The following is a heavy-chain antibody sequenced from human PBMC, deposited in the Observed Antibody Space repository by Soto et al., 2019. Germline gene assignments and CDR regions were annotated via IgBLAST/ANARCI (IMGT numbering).Heavy chain of an antibody. CDR3: TMGSWDHYYYYGMDV. CDR2: ISAYNGNA. Sequence: VASVKVSCKASGYTFTSYGISWVRQAPGQGLEWMGWISAYNGNANYAQKLQGRVTMTTDTSTSTAYMELRSLRSDDTAVYYCTMGSWDHYYYYGMDVWGQGTTVTVSS. J-gene: IGHJ6*02. V-gene: IGHV1-18*04. CDR1: GYTFTSYG. D-gene: IGHD6-13*01.